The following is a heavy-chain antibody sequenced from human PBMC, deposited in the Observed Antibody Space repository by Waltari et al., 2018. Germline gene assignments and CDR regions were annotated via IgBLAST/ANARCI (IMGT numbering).Heavy chain of an antibody. Sequence: EVQLVESGGGLVKPGGSLRLSCAASGLPFSTYSMNWVRQAPGKGLEWVSSISPTSTYIYYADSVKGRFTVSRDNARDSLYLQMNSLTAEDTAFYYCARGTYGDYDYWGQGALVTVSS. CDR3: ARGTYGDYDY. J-gene: IGHJ4*02. V-gene: IGHV3-21*01. CDR1: GLPFSTYS. D-gene: IGHD4-17*01. CDR2: ISPTSTYI.